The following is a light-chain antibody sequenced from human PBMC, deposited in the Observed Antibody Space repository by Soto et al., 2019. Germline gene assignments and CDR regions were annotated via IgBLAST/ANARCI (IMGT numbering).Light chain of an antibody. J-gene: IGKJ4*01. CDR1: HSLLHSNGYNY. Sequence: DIVMTQSPLSLAVTPGEPASISCRSSHSLLHSNGYNYLDWYLQKPGQSPQLLIYSASSLQSGVTSRFSGSGSGTDFTLTISSLQPEDFATYYCQQSYSTLTLAFGGGTKVDI. V-gene: IGKV2-28*01. CDR3: QQSYSTLTLA. CDR2: SAS.